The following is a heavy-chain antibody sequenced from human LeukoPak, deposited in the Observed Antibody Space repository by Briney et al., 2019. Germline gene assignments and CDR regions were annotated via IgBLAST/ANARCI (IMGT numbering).Heavy chain of an antibody. CDR3: ARTYYYDSGSDNWFAP. V-gene: IGHV1-8*01. CDR1: GYTFTSYD. J-gene: IGHJ5*02. CDR2: MNPNSGNT. Sequence: ASVKVSCKASGYTFTSYDINWVRQATGQGLEWMGWMNPNSGNTGYAQKFQGRVTMTRNTSISTAYMELSSLRSEDTAVYYCARTYYYDSGSDNWFAPWGQGTLVTVSS. D-gene: IGHD3-10*01.